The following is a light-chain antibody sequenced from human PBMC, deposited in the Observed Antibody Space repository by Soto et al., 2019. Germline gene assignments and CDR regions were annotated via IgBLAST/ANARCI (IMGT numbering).Light chain of an antibody. CDR2: GAS. Sequence: EIVLTQSPGTLSLSPGERATLSCRASQSVSSSYLAWYQQKPGQAPRLLIYGASSRATRIPARFSGSGSGTDFTLTISRLESEDCAVYYCQQYGISPPYTFGQGTKLEIK. J-gene: IGKJ2*01. CDR1: QSVSSSY. CDR3: QQYGISPPYT. V-gene: IGKV3-20*01.